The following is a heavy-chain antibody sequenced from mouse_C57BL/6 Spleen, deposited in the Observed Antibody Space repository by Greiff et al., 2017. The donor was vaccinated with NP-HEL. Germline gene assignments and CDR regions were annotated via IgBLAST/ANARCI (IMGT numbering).Heavy chain of an antibody. CDR3: ASWTTVVASDFDY. CDR1: GYTFTSYW. J-gene: IGHJ2*01. Sequence: QVQLQQPGAELVKPGASVKLSCKASGYTFTSYWMHWVKQRPGRGLEWIGRIDTNSGGTKYNEKFKSKATLTVDKPSSTAYMQLSSLTSEDSAVYYCASWTTVVASDFDYWGQGTTLTVSS. D-gene: IGHD1-1*01. CDR2: IDTNSGGT. V-gene: IGHV1-72*01.